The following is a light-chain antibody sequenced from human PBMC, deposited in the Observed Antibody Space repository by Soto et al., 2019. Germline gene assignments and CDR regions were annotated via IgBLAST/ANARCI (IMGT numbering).Light chain of an antibody. CDR1: QSVSSNY. CDR2: GAS. CDR3: QQYGSSPWT. J-gene: IGKJ1*01. V-gene: IGKV3-20*01. Sequence: EIVLTQSPGTLSLSPGERATLSCRASQSVSSNYLAWYQQKPGQAPRPLIYGASSRATGIPDRFNGSGAVTDFPLNISRRDYEDFSVYYCQQYGSSPWTFGQGTKVEIK.